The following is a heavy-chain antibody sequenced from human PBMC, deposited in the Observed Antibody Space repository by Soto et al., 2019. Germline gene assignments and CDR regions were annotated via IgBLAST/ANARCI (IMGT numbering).Heavy chain of an antibody. J-gene: IGHJ6*02. D-gene: IGHD1-7*01. Sequence: QVQLVQSGAAVKKPGSSVKVSCKASVGTFSSYAISWVRQAPGQGLEWMGGISPIFGTANYAQKFQGRVTITSDESTSTAYMALSSLRSEDTAVYYCEGAPELTRIYYYYGMDVWGQGTTVTVSS. CDR1: VGTFSSYA. CDR2: ISPIFGTA. CDR3: EGAPELTRIYYYYGMDV. V-gene: IGHV1-69*05.